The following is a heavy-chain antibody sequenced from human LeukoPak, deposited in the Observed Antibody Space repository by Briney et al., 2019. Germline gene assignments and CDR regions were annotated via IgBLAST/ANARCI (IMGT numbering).Heavy chain of an antibody. Sequence: SETLSLTCTVSGGSISSYYWSWIRQPAGKGLEWIGRIYTSGSTNYNPSLKSRVTMSVYTSKNQFSLKLSSVTAADTAVYYCASLDLGMPDAFDIWGQGTMVTVSS. CDR2: IYTSGST. CDR1: GGSISSYY. J-gene: IGHJ3*02. D-gene: IGHD2-2*01. V-gene: IGHV4-4*07. CDR3: ASLDLGMPDAFDI.